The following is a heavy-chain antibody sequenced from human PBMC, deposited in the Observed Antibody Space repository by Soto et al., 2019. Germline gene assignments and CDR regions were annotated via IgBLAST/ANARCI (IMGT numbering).Heavy chain of an antibody. V-gene: IGHV4-31*03. Sequence: SETLSLTCTVSGGSISSSGYYWSWIRQHPGKGLEWIGYIYYSGSTYYNPSPKSRVTISVDTSKNQFSLKLSSVTAADTAVYYCARGHKEVVVAATYYYYYYMDVWGKGTTVTVSS. CDR3: ARGHKEVVVAATYYYYYYMDV. J-gene: IGHJ6*03. CDR2: IYYSGST. D-gene: IGHD2-15*01. CDR1: GGSISSSGYY.